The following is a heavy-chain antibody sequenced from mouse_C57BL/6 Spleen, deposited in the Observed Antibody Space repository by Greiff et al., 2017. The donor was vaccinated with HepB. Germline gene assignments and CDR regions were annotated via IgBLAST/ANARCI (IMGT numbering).Heavy chain of an antibody. J-gene: IGHJ2*01. V-gene: IGHV1-42*01. D-gene: IGHD1-1*01. CDR1: GYSFPGYY. Sequence: EVQLQQSVPELVKPGASVSISCQASGYSFPGYYMNCFKQSPEKSLELIGDINPSTGGTTYNQKFKAKATLTVDKSSSTAYMQLKSLTSEDSAVYYCARRYYGSSYDYFDYWGQGTTLTVSS. CDR3: ARRYYGSSYDYFDY. CDR2: INPSTGGT.